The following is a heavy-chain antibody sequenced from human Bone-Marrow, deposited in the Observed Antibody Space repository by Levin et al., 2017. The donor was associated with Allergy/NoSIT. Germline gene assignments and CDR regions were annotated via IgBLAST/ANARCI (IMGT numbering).Heavy chain of an antibody. D-gene: IGHD6-19*01. CDR3: ARWSGWFLDF. J-gene: IGHJ4*02. CDR2: ISNNGDRV. CDR1: GFTFSDYY. V-gene: IGHV3-11*01. Sequence: PGGSLRLSCEASGFTFSDYYMSWIRQAPGKGLEWISYISNNGDRVFYADSVKDRFTVSRDNAKTTLFLEMRSLTGDDTAVYYCARWSGWFLDFWGQGTLATVS.